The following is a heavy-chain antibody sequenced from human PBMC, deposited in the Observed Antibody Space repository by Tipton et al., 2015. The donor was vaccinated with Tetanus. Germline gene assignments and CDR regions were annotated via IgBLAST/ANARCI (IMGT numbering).Heavy chain of an antibody. J-gene: IGHJ4*02. CDR3: ASGSTLDY. CDR2: ISSTSSYI. CDR1: GFSFSNYR. Sequence: SLRLSCTVLGFSFSNYRMNWVRQAPGQGLEWIASISSTSSYIYYADSVRGRFTISRDNAKSSLFLQMDSLRAEDTAVYYCASGSTLDYWGQGTRVAVSS. D-gene: IGHD6-25*01. V-gene: IGHV3-21*06.